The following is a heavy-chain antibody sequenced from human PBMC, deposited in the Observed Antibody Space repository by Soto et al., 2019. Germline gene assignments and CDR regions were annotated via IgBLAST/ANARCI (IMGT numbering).Heavy chain of an antibody. J-gene: IGHJ5*02. CDR1: GGSLSNHF. CDR2: IYSSGST. D-gene: IGHD3-16*01. Sequence: QVLLQESGPGLVKPSETLSLTCSVSGGSLSNHFWSWIRQPPGKGLEWIGNIYSSGSTNYNPSLKSRVTISLDMCNNHFSLWLTSVTVADTAVYYCARSTGGEFDPWGQGTLVTVSS. CDR3: ARSTGGEFDP. V-gene: IGHV4-59*11.